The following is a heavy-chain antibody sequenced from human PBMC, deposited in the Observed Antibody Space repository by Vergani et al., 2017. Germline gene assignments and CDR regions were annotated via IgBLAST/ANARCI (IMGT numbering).Heavy chain of an antibody. CDR1: GYTFTGYY. D-gene: IGHD3-9*01. J-gene: IGHJ6*02. Sequence: QVQLVQSGAEVKKPGASVKVSCKASGYTFTGYYMHWVRQAPGKGLEWMGGFDPEDGETIYAQKFQGRVTMTEDTSTDTAYMELSSLRSEDTAVYYCATGDPYDILTGYPYYYYYGMDVWGQGTTVTVSS. CDR2: FDPEDGET. V-gene: IGHV1-24*01. CDR3: ATGDPYDILTGYPYYYYYGMDV.